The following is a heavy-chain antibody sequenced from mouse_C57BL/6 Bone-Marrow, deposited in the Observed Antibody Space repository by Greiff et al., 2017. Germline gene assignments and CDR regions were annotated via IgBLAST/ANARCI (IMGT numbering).Heavy chain of an antibody. V-gene: IGHV2-9-1*01. CDR2: IWNGGGT. CDR3: ARPYDYDALFDY. Sequence: QVQLKESGPGLVAPSQSLSITCTVSGFSLTSYAISWVRQPPGKGLEWLGVIWNGGGTNYNSALKSRLSISKDNYKSQVFVKMKSLQTDDTARYYCARPYDYDALFDYWGQGTTLTVSS. D-gene: IGHD2-4*01. CDR1: GFSLTSYA. J-gene: IGHJ2*01.